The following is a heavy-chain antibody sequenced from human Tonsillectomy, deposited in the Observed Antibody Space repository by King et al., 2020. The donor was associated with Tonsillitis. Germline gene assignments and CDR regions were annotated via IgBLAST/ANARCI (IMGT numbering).Heavy chain of an antibody. Sequence: QLVQSGAEVKKPGESLKISCKGSGYRFTTYWIAWVRQMAGKSLEWMGTIYPSDSDARYSPSFQGQVTISVDKSISTAYLQWSSLKASDTAMYYCARLTYGSGSCPDYWGQGTLVTVSS. CDR2: IYPSDSDA. J-gene: IGHJ4*02. CDR1: GYRFTTYW. V-gene: IGHV5-51*03. D-gene: IGHD3-10*01. CDR3: ARLTYGSGSCPDY.